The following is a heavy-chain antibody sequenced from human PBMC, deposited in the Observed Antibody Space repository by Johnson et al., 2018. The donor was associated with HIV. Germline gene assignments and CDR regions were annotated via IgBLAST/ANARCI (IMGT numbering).Heavy chain of an antibody. J-gene: IGHJ3*02. V-gene: IGHV3-20*04. D-gene: IGHD2-2*01. CDR2: INWNGGNT. CDR1: GFTFDDYG. Sequence: VQLVESGGGVVQPARSLRLSCAASGFTFDDYGMSWVRQAPGKGLEWVSGINWNGGNTDFADSVKGRFTISRDNAKNSLYLQMNSLRAEDTALYYCARGAPEDIVVVPAAFDIWGQGTMVTVSS. CDR3: ARGAPEDIVVVPAAFDI.